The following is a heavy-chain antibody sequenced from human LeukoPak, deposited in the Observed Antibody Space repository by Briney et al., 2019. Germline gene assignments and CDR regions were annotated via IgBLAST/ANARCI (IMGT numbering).Heavy chain of an antibody. Sequence: GGSLRLSCAASGFPFNVQTMSWVRQAPGKGLDWVASMSQDGSEIYYVDSVKRRFTISRDNHKNSLYLQMNSLRAEDTAVYYCAKGGATRGRFENWGQGTLVTVSS. V-gene: IGHV3-7*01. CDR2: MSQDGSEI. CDR1: GFPFNVQT. D-gene: IGHD1-26*01. J-gene: IGHJ4*02. CDR3: AKGGATRGRFEN.